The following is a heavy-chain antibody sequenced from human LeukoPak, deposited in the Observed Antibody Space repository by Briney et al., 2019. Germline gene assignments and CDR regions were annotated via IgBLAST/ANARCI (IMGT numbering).Heavy chain of an antibody. CDR2: INPNSGGT. V-gene: IGHV1-2*02. CDR1: GYTFTGYY. CDR3: ARDLGSGWYGGYNWFDP. J-gene: IGHJ5*02. Sequence: GASVKVSCKASGYTFTGYYMHWVRQAPGQGLEWMGWINPNSGGTNYAQKFQGRVTMTRDTSISTAYMELSRLRSDDTAVYYCARDLGSGWYGGYNWFDPWGQGTLVTVSS. D-gene: IGHD6-19*01.